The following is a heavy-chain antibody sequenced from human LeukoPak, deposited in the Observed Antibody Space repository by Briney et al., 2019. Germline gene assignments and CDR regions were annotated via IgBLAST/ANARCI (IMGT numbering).Heavy chain of an antibody. CDR2: IYPGDSDT. CDR1: GFSFTSYR. J-gene: IGHJ6*02. Sequence: GESLKISCEGSGFSFTSYRIGWVRQMPGKGLEWMGIIYPGDSDTRYSPSFQGQVTISADKSISTAYLQWSSLKASDTAMYYCARHSYCSSTTCYYYYGMDVWGQGTTVTVSS. D-gene: IGHD2-2*01. CDR3: ARHSYCSSTTCYYYYGMDV. V-gene: IGHV5-51*01.